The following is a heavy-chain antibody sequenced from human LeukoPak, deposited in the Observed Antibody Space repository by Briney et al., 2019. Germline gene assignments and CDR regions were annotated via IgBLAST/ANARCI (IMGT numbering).Heavy chain of an antibody. Sequence: ASVKASCKASGYTFTSYGISWVRQAPGQGLEWMGWISAYNGNTNYAQKLQGRVTMTTDTSTSTAYMELRSLRSDDTAVYYCARVRSGYYTSYYYYYGMDVWGQGTTVTVSS. CDR3: ARVRSGYYTSYYYYYGMDV. D-gene: IGHD3-3*01. V-gene: IGHV1-18*01. J-gene: IGHJ6*02. CDR2: ISAYNGNT. CDR1: GYTFTSYG.